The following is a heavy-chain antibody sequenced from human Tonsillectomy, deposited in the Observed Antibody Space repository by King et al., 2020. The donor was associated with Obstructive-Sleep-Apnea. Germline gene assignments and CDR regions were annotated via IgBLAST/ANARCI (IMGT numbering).Heavy chain of an antibody. CDR3: AHRQEVYYDTSAFDY. CDR1: GFSLSTSGVG. D-gene: IGHD3-22*01. CDR2: IFLDDDK. V-gene: IGHV2-5*02. Sequence: TLKESGPTLVKPTQTLTLTCTFSGFSLSTSGVGVGWIRQPPGKALDWLSIIFLDDDKHYRPSLKRRLTITKDTSKNQVVLNMTNMDPVDTATYYCAHRQEVYYDTSAFDYWGQGTLVTVSS. J-gene: IGHJ4*02.